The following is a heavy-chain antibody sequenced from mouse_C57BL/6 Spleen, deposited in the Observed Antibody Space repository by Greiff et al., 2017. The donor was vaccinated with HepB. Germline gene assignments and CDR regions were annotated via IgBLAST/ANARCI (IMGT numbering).Heavy chain of an antibody. V-gene: IGHV5-17*01. D-gene: IGHD1-1*01. Sequence: EVMLVESGGGLVKPGGSLKLSCAASGFTFSDYGMHWVRQAPEKGLEWVAYISSGSSTIYYADTVKGRFTISRDNAKNTLFLQMTSLRSEYTAMYYCARGYYKDYAMDYWGQGTSVTVSS. CDR1: GFTFSDYG. J-gene: IGHJ4*01. CDR3: ARGYYKDYAMDY. CDR2: ISSGSSTI.